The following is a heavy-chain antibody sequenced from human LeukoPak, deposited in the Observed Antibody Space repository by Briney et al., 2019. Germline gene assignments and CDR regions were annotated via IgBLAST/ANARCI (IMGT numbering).Heavy chain of an antibody. V-gene: IGHV3-30*18. J-gene: IGHJ6*02. Sequence: GGSLRLSCVASGFTFSSYGMHWVRQAPGKGLEWVAVISYDGSNKYYADSVKGRFTISRDNSKNTLYLQMNSLRAEDTAVYYCAKDLALDSYGMDVWGQGTTVTVSS. D-gene: IGHD3-16*01. CDR2: ISYDGSNK. CDR3: AKDLALDSYGMDV. CDR1: GFTFSSYG.